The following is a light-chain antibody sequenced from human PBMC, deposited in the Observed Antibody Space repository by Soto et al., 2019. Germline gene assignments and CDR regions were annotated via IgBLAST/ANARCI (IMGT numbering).Light chain of an antibody. CDR2: GAS. V-gene: IGKV3-20*01. J-gene: IGKJ1*01. Sequence: EIVLTQSPATLSLSPGERATLSCRASQTVSSNFVAWYQQEPGQAPRLLIYGASSRATGIPDRFSGSGSGTDFSFTISRLEPEDFAMYYCQQYGSSRQTFGQGTKVDIK. CDR3: QQYGSSRQT. CDR1: QTVSSNF.